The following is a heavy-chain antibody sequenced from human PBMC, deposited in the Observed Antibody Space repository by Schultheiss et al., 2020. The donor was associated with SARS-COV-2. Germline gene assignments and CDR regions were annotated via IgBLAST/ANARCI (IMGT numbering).Heavy chain of an antibody. CDR3: ARDRVYYFDY. J-gene: IGHJ4*02. CDR2: IYHSGST. V-gene: IGHV4-61*01. Sequence: SQTLSLTCTVSGGSVSSGNYYWSWIRQPPGKGLEWIGYIYHSGSTNYNPSLKSRVTISVHTSKNQFSLALSSVTAADTAVYYCARDRVYYFDYWGQGTLVTVSS. CDR1: GGSVSSGNYY. D-gene: IGHD3-3*01.